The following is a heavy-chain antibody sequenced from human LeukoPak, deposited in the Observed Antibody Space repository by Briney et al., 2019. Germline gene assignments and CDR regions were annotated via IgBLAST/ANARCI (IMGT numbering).Heavy chain of an antibody. CDR2: IWYDGSNA. D-gene: IGHD1/OR15-1a*01. Sequence: HSGGSLRLSCAASGFTFSSYGMHWVRQTPGKGLEWVAVIWYDGSNAKYADSVKGRFTISRDNSKNTLYLQMDSLRGEDTAVYYCARFYQEQFGMDLWGQGTTVTVS. J-gene: IGHJ6*02. CDR3: ARFYQEQFGMDL. CDR1: GFTFSSYG. V-gene: IGHV3-33*08.